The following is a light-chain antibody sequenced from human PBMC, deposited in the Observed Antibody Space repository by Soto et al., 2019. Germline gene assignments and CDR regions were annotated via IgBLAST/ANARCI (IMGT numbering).Light chain of an antibody. J-gene: IGKJ5*01. Sequence: EIVFTQSPDTLSLSPGERATLSFRASQSVSSSLLAWYQQKPGQAPRPLISAASSRATGIPDRFSGSGSGTDFTLTISRLEPEDFAVYYCQQYGSSPITFGQGTRLEIK. CDR3: QQYGSSPIT. CDR2: AAS. CDR1: QSVSSSL. V-gene: IGKV3-20*01.